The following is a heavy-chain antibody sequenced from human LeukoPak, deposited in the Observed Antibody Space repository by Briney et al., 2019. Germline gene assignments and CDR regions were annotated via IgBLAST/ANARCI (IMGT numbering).Heavy chain of an antibody. D-gene: IGHD1-26*01. CDR2: MNPNSGNT. J-gene: IGHJ5*02. V-gene: IGHV1-8*03. CDR3: ARGRNYYPEDNWFDP. CDR1: GYTLTSYY. Sequence: GASVKVSCKASGYTLTSYYMHWVRQATGQGLEWMGWMNPNSGNTGYAQKFQGRVTITRNTSISTAYMELSSLRSEDTAVYYCARGRNYYPEDNWFDPWGQGTLVTVSS.